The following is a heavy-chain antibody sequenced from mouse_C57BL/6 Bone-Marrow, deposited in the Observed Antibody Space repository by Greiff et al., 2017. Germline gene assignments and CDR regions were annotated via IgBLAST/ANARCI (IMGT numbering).Heavy chain of an antibody. J-gene: IGHJ3*01. V-gene: IGHV2-5*01. CDR1: GFSLTSYG. CDR3: AKKGDSSGFWFAY. Sequence: VQLQQSGPGLVQPSQSLSITCTVSGFSLTSYGVHWVRQSPGKGLEWLGVIWRGGSTDYNAAFRSRLTITKDNSKSQVFFKMNSLQADDTAIYYCAKKGDSSGFWFAYWGQGTLVTVSA. CDR2: IWRGGST. D-gene: IGHD3-2*02.